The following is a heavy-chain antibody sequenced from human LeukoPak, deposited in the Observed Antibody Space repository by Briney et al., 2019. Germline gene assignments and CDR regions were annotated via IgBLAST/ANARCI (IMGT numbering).Heavy chain of an antibody. V-gene: IGHV3-21*04. CDR1: GFTFISYS. J-gene: IGHJ5*02. Sequence: GGSLRLSCAASGFTFISYSMNWVRQAPGKGLEWVSSISSSSSYIYYADSVKGRFTISRDNAKNSLYLQMNSLRAEDMALYYCAKANNENWFDPWGQGTLVTVSS. D-gene: IGHD1-1*01. CDR2: ISSSSSYI. CDR3: AKANNENWFDP.